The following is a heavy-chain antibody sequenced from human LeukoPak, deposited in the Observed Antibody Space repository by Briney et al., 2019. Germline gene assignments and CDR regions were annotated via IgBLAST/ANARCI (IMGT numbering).Heavy chain of an antibody. CDR1: GGSISSSSYY. Sequence: SETLSLTCTVSGGSISSSSYYWGWIRQPPGKGLEWIGSIYYSGSTYYNPSLKSRVTISIDTSKNQFSLKLSSVTAADTAAYYCASQQDRSGYESNFDYWGQGTLVTVSS. V-gene: IGHV4-39*01. J-gene: IGHJ4*02. CDR2: IYYSGST. CDR3: ASQQDRSGYESNFDY. D-gene: IGHD3-22*01.